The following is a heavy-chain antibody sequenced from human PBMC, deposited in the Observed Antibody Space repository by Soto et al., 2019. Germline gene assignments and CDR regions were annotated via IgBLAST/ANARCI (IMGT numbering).Heavy chain of an antibody. Sequence: EVLLVESGGALVQPGGSLRLSCEGSGFTFGGFWMSWLRQAPGKGLEWLANIKQDGSAKYSVDSVKGRFSIFRDNAKNSLFLEMNGLTADDTAVYYCARERCSGGGCPYLYFGLWGRGTLVTVSS. CDR3: ARERCSGGGCPYLYFGL. CDR1: GFTFGGFW. D-gene: IGHD2-15*01. CDR2: IKQDGSAK. J-gene: IGHJ2*01. V-gene: IGHV3-7*01.